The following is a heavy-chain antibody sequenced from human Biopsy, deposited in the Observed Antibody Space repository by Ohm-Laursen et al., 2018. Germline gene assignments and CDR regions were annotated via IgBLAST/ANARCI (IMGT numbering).Heavy chain of an antibody. V-gene: IGHV4-39*01. CDR1: GDSISSDIYY. J-gene: IGHJ5*02. Sequence: GTLSLTCTVSGDSISSDIYYWVWIRQPPGKGLEWIGNIYNSESTSTYYNLSHKGRVSISVDTSHNQFSLKLTSVTAADTAVYFCARRVSGSGRVDPWGQGTLVTVSS. CDR3: ARRVSGSGRVDP. CDR2: IYNSESTST. D-gene: IGHD3-10*01.